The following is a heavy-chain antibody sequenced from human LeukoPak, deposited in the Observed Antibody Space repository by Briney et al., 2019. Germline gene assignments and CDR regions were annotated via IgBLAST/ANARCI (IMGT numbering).Heavy chain of an antibody. CDR2: MNPNSGNT. CDR3: ARFVGQLALYYYYYMDV. Sequence: ASVKVSCKASGYTFTSYDINWLRQATGQGLEWMGWMNPNSGNTGYAQKFQGRVTMTRNTSISTAYMELSSLRSEDTAVYYCARFVGQLALYYYYYMDVWGKGTTVTVSS. CDR1: GYTFTSYD. D-gene: IGHD6-6*01. V-gene: IGHV1-8*01. J-gene: IGHJ6*03.